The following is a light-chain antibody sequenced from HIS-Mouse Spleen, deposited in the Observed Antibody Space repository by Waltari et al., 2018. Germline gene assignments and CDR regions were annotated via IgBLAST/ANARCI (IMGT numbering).Light chain of an antibody. J-gene: IGLJ3*02. CDR2: EGS. V-gene: IGLV2-23*01. CDR1: SSDVGSYNL. CDR3: CSYAGSSTWV. Sequence: QSALTQPASVSGSPGQSITTSCTGTSSDVGSYNLVSWYQQHPRKAPKLMIYEGSKRPSGVSNRFSGSKSGNTASLTISGLQAEDEADYYCCSYAGSSTWVFGGGTKLTVL.